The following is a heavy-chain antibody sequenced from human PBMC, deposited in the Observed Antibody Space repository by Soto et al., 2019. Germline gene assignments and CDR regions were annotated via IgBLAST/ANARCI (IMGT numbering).Heavy chain of an antibody. J-gene: IGHJ1*01. Sequence: ASVKVSCKASGYTFTSYGISWVRQAPGQGLEWMGWISAYNGNTNYAQKLQGRVTMTTDTSTSTAYMELRSLRSDDTAVYYCARVGAGGMEQWLVPLGWGQGTLVTVSS. V-gene: IGHV1-18*01. CDR1: GYTFTSYG. CDR2: ISAYNGNT. D-gene: IGHD6-19*01. CDR3: ARVGAGGMEQWLVPLG.